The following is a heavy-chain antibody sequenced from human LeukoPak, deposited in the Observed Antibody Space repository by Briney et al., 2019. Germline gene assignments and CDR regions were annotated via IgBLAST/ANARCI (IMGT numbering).Heavy chain of an antibody. D-gene: IGHD1-1*01. Sequence: ASVKVSCKASGGTFSSYAISWVRQAPGQGLEWMGWISAYNGNTNYAQKLQGRVTMTTDTSTSTAYMELRSLRSDDTAVYYCAMNNWNDVGDAFDIWGQGTMVTVSS. CDR3: AMNNWNDVGDAFDI. CDR2: ISAYNGNT. J-gene: IGHJ3*02. V-gene: IGHV1-18*01. CDR1: GGTFSSYA.